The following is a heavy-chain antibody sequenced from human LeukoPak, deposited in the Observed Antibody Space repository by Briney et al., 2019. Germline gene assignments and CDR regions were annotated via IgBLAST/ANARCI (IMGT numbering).Heavy chain of an antibody. D-gene: IGHD6-19*01. CDR3: ARAVAGTGDAFDI. J-gene: IGHJ3*02. CDR1: GGSFSGYY. V-gene: IGHV4-34*01. CDR2: INHSGST. Sequence: SETLSLTCAVYGGSFSGYYWSWIRQPPGKGLEWIGEINHSGSTNYNPSLKSRVTISVDTSKNQFSLKLSSVTAADTAVYYCARAVAGTGDAFDIWGQGTMVTVSS.